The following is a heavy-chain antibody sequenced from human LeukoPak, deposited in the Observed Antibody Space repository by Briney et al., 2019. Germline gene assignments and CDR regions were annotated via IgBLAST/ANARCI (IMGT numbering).Heavy chain of an antibody. J-gene: IGHJ5*02. CDR2: TNHSGST. V-gene: IGHV4-34*01. CDR1: GGSFSGYY. D-gene: IGHD1-7*01. Sequence: SETLSLTCAVYGGSFSGYYWSWIRQPPGKGLEWIGETNHSGSTNYNPSLKSRVTISVDTSKNQFSLKLSSVTAADTAVYYCARSYNWNFASYGWFDPWGQGTLVTVSS. CDR3: ARSYNWNFASYGWFDP.